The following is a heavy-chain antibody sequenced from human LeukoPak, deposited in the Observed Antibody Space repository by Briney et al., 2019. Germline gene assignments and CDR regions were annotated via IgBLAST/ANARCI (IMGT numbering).Heavy chain of an antibody. J-gene: IGHJ4*02. CDR1: GGTFSSYA. CDR3: TYDILTGYYRY. D-gene: IGHD3-9*01. CDR2: IIPIFGTA. V-gene: IGHV1-69*06. Sequence: SVKVSCKASGGTFSSYAISWVRQAPEQGLEWMGGIIPIFGTANYAQKFQGRVTITADKSTSTAYMELSSLRSEDTAVYYCTYDILTGYYRYWGQGTLVTVSS.